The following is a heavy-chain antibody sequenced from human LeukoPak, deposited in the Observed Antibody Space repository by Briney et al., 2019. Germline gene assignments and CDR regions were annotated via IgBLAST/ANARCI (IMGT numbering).Heavy chain of an antibody. V-gene: IGHV3-30-3*01. D-gene: IGHD2-21*02. J-gene: IGHJ6*02. CDR2: ISYDGSNK. CDR3: ARDLRRHIVVVTAIRYYYYGMDV. CDR1: GFTFSSYA. Sequence: GRSLRLSCAASGFTFSSYAMHWVRQAPGKGLEWVAVISYDGSNKYYADSVKGRFTISRDNSKNTLYLQMNGLRAEDTAVYYCARDLRRHIVVVTAIRYYYYGMDVWGQGTTVTVSS.